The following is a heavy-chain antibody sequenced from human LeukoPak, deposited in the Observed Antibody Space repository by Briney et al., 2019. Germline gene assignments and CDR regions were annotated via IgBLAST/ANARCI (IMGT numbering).Heavy chain of an antibody. J-gene: IGHJ4*02. CDR1: GFTFSDYP. D-gene: IGHD3-22*01. CDR2: IYTGGNT. V-gene: IGHV3-23*05. Sequence: PGGSLRLSCAASGFTFSDYPMSWVRQAPGKGLEWVSTIYTGGNTYYAASVKGRFTISRDFSKNTVFLHMNSLRAEDTAMYYCARGDDSGYYDYFDYWGQGALVTVSS. CDR3: ARGDDSGYYDYFDY.